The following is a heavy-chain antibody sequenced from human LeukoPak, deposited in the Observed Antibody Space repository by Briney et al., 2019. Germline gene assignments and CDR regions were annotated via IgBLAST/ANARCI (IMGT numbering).Heavy chain of an antibody. D-gene: IGHD1-26*01. V-gene: IGHV4-30-2*01. CDR1: GGSISSGGYY. CDR3: ARDSDEGGAFDI. CDR2: IYHSGST. Sequence: SHTLSLTCTVSGGSISSGGYYWSWIRQPPGKGLEWIGYIYHSGSTYYNPSLKSRVTISVDRSKNQFSLKLSSVTAADTAVYYCARDSDEGGAFDIWGQGTMVTVSS. J-gene: IGHJ3*02.